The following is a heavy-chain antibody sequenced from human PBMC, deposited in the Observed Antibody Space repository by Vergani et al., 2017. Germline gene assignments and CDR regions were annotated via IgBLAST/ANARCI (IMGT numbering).Heavy chain of an antibody. CDR2: IYYSGST. D-gene: IGHD5-18*01. J-gene: IGHJ4*02. CDR1: GGSISSYY. V-gene: IGHV4-59*12. CDR3: AVSDGYSYVGY. Sequence: QVQLQESGPGLVKPSETLSLTCTVSGGSISSYYWSWIRQPPGKGLEWIGYIYYSGSTNYNPSLKSRVTISVDTSKNQFSLKLSSVTAADTAVYYCAVSDGYSYVGYWGQGTLVTVSS.